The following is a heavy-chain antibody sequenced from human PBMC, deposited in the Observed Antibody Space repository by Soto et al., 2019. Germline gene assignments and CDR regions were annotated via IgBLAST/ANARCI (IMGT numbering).Heavy chain of an antibody. V-gene: IGHV1-69*13. D-gene: IGHD3-22*01. Sequence: SVKVSCKASGGTFGSYASSWVRQAPGQGLEWMGGIIPIFGTANYAQKFQGRVTITADESTSTAYMELSSLRSEDTAVYYCASTSSPNYYDSSGYPYWGQGTLVTVSS. J-gene: IGHJ4*02. CDR2: IIPIFGTA. CDR1: GGTFGSYA. CDR3: ASTSSPNYYDSSGYPY.